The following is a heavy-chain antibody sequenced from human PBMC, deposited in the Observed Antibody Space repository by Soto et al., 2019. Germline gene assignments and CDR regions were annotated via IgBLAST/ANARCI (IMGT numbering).Heavy chain of an antibody. CDR2: FIPVYRTL. J-gene: IGHJ4*02. V-gene: IGHV1-69*13. CDR3: ATGVIWIGYFTVDS. Sequence: SVKVSSKASGGSFGKSAINWVRQTPGQGLEWLGGFIPVYRTLNYAQKFQGRVTITAYESTGTAYMTLSSLASDDTAVYYCATGVIWIGYFTVDSWGQGTRVTVSS. CDR1: GGSFGKSA. D-gene: IGHD3-3*01.